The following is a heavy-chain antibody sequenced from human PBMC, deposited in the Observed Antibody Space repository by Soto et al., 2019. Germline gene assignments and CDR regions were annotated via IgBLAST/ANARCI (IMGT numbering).Heavy chain of an antibody. CDR2: IDHSGST. V-gene: IGHV4-34*01. CDR1: GGSSSGYY. Sequence: QVQLQQWGAGLLKPSETLSLTCAVYGGSSSGYYWSWIRQPPGKGLEWIGEIDHSGSTHYNPSLKSRVTISLDTSKNQFSLELSSVTAADTAVYYCARGDVAARLATWGQGTLVTVSS. CDR3: ARGDVAARLAT. D-gene: IGHD2-15*01. J-gene: IGHJ5*02.